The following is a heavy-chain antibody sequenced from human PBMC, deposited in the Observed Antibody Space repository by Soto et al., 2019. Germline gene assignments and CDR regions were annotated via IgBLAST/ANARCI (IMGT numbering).Heavy chain of an antibody. D-gene: IGHD4-17*01. V-gene: IGHV4-39*02. Sequence: QQQLQESGPGLVKPSETLSLTCTFSGDSISSSKYYWGWIRQPPGKGLEWIGSIYYSRSPYYNSSLKSRAPIPVDTSKTPFSLKLTSLTAADTAVYFCATLPHYGDTNAGFWGQGIRVTVSS. CDR1: GDSISSSKYY. J-gene: IGHJ4*02. CDR3: ATLPHYGDTNAGF. CDR2: IYYSRSP.